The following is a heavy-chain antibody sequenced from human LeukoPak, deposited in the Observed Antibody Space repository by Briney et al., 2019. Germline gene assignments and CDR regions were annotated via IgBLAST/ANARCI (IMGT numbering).Heavy chain of an antibody. CDR1: GFTFRNYA. CDR2: ISTSGGST. V-gene: IGHV3-23*01. Sequence: GGSLRLSCAASGFTFRNYAMSWVRQAPGKGLEWVSGISTSGGSTYYADSVKGRHTVSRDNTKNTLYLQMKSLRAEDTAVYYCAKDPRNYYDSSGYYGEHAIFDIWGQGTVVSVSS. CDR3: AKDPRNYYDSSGYYGEHAIFDI. J-gene: IGHJ3*02. D-gene: IGHD3-22*01.